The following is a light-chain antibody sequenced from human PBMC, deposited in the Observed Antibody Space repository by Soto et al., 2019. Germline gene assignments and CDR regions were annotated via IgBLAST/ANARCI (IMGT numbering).Light chain of an antibody. CDR1: QSVSNN. J-gene: IGKJ1*01. Sequence: EIVMTQSPATRSVSLGESATLSCRASQSVSNNLAWYQQKPGQTPRLLIYGASTRATGFPARFSGSGSGTEFTLTISSLQSEDFAVYYCQQYNNWPPTWTFGQGTKVDIK. CDR2: GAS. CDR3: QQYNNWPPTWT. V-gene: IGKV3-15*01.